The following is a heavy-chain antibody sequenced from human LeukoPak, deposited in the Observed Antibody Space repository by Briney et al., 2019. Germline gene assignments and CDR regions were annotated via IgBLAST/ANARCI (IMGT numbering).Heavy chain of an antibody. CDR2: INPNSGGT. J-gene: IGHJ4*02. Sequence: ASVKVSCKASGYTFTGYYMHWVRQAPGQGLEWMGWINPNSGGTNYAQKFQGWVTMTRDTSISTAYMELSRLRSDDTAVYYCARGYSFGMVRGVITYFDYWGQGTLVTVSS. CDR1: GYTFTGYY. CDR3: ARGYSFGMVRGVITYFDY. D-gene: IGHD3-10*01. V-gene: IGHV1-2*04.